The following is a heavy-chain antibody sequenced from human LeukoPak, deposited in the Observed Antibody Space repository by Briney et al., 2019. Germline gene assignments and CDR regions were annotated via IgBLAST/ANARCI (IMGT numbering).Heavy chain of an antibody. Sequence: GGSLRVSCAASGFTFSAYALSWVRQAPGKGLEWVSAISGTAASTYYADSVKGWFTISRDNSKSTLYLQMNSLRAEDTAIYYCAKGVRFLDWWMLDYWGQGSLVTVSS. V-gene: IGHV3-23*01. CDR2: ISGTAAST. D-gene: IGHD3-9*01. CDR3: AKGVRFLDWWMLDY. J-gene: IGHJ4*02. CDR1: GFTFSAYA.